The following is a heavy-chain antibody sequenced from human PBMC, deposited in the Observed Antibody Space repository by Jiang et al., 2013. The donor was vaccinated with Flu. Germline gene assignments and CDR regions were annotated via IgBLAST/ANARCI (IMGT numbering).Heavy chain of an antibody. CDR3: ARDDAANPRALVY. Sequence: LVKPSETLSLTCTVSGGSISSYHWTWIRQPPGKGLEWIGHIYYTGTTEYNPSLKSRVAISMNTSKTQFSLKLRFVTAADTAIYYCARDDAANPRALVYWGQGTLVTVSS. D-gene: IGHD4/OR15-4a*01. J-gene: IGHJ4*02. V-gene: IGHV4-59*01. CDR2: IYYTGTT. CDR1: GGSISSYH.